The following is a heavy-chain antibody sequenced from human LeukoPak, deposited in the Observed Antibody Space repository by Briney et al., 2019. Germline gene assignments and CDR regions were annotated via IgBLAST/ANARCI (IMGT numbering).Heavy chain of an antibody. CDR1: GFTFSSYA. CDR2: ISYDGSNK. D-gene: IGHD3-10*01. Sequence: SGGPLRLSCAASGFTFSSYAMSWVRQAPGKGLEWVAVISYDGSNKYYADSVKGRFTISRDNSKNTLYLQMNSLRAEDTAVYYCAREKKPVLWFGEFGKPDHQNDAFDIWGQGTMVTVSS. J-gene: IGHJ3*02. V-gene: IGHV3-30-3*01. CDR3: AREKKPVLWFGEFGKPDHQNDAFDI.